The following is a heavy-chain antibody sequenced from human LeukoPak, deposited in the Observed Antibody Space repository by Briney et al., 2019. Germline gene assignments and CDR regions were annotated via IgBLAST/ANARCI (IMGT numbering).Heavy chain of an antibody. D-gene: IGHD1-26*01. CDR3: ATRSGIVGATYAFDI. J-gene: IGHJ3*02. V-gene: IGHV1-18*01. CDR1: GYTFTTYG. CDR2: ISTYDGST. Sequence: ASVMVSFQGSGYTFTTYGIHLVRQAPGQRPEWVGWISTYDGSTKYAQKLRDRVTMIREISTSTAYMELSSLRSEDTAVYYCATRSGIVGATYAFDIWGQGTMVTVSS.